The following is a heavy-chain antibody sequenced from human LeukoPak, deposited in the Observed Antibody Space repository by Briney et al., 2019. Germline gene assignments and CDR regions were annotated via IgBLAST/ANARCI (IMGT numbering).Heavy chain of an antibody. CDR3: ARVLSGSYYFDY. Sequence: SETLSLTCTVSGGSISSYYWSWIRQPPGKGLEWIGYIYYSGSTNYNPSLKSRVTISVDTSKNQFSLKLSSVTAADTAVYYCARVLSGSYYFDYWGQGTLVTVSS. J-gene: IGHJ4*02. CDR1: GGSISSYY. V-gene: IGHV4-59*01. D-gene: IGHD3-10*01. CDR2: IYYSGST.